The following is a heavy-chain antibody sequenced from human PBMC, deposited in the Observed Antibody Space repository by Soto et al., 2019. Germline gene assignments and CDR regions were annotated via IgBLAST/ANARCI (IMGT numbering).Heavy chain of an antibody. J-gene: IGHJ4*02. CDR3: ARDGQAGLTDC. D-gene: IGHD3-10*01. V-gene: IGHV3-30-3*01. CDR1: GLTFSTYA. CDR2: ISYDGSNK. Sequence: QVQLVESGGGVVQPGRSLRLSCAASGLTFSTYAMHWVRQAPGKGLEWVAVISYDGSNKYYADSVKGRFTISRDNSKNSRDLQMNSLRAEDTAVYYCARDGQAGLTDCWGQGTLVTVSS.